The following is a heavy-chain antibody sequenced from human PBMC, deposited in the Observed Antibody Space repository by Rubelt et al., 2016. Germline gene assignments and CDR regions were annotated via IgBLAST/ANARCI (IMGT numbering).Heavy chain of an antibody. Sequence: PGESLKISCKGSGYSFTSYWIGWVRQMPGKGLEWMGMIYPGDSDTRYSPYFQGQVTISADKFISNDDLQWRSLKASDTAMNYCARPTGDYSDPWAYYGMDVWGQGTTVTVSS. CDR1: GYSFTSYW. D-gene: IGHD3-22*01. J-gene: IGHJ6*02. CDR2: IYPGDSDT. CDR3: ARPTGDYSDPWAYYGMDV. V-gene: IGHV5-51*01.